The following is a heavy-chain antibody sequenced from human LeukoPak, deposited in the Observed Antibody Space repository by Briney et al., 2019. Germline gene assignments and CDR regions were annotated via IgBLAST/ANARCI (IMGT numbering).Heavy chain of an antibody. Sequence: GASVKVSCKASGYTFTSYGISWVRQAPGQGHEWMGWISAYNGNTNYAQKLQGRVTMTTDTSTSTAYMELRSLRSDDTAVYYCARANNWNTCDAFDIWGQGTMVTVSS. CDR2: ISAYNGNT. J-gene: IGHJ3*02. CDR3: ARANNWNTCDAFDI. CDR1: GYTFTSYG. V-gene: IGHV1-18*01. D-gene: IGHD1-20*01.